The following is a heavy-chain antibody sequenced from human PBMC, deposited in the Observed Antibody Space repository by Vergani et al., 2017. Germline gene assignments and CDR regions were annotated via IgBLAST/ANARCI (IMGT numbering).Heavy chain of an antibody. CDR1: GGTFSRYA. J-gene: IGHJ4*02. V-gene: IGHV1-69*09. D-gene: IGHD3-22*01. CDR3: ARDEVGGYIDY. Sequence: QVQLVQSGAEVKKPGSSVKVSCKASGGTFSRYAISWVREAPGQGLQWMGRIIPILGIANYAQKFRVRVTITAARSTSTAYMELGSLRSEDTAVYYCARDEVGGYIDYWGQGTLVTVSS. CDR2: IIPILGIA.